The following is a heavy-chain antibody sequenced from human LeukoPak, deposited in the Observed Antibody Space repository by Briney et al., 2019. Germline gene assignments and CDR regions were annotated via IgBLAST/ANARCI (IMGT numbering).Heavy chain of an antibody. CDR3: ARYVMGLDF. Sequence: ASVKVSCKASGYTFTGYYVHWVRQAPGQGLEWMGWINPNSGGTNYAQKFQGRVTMTRDTSISTAYMELSRLRSDDTTVYYCARYVMGLDFWGQGTLVTVSS. CDR2: INPNSGGT. CDR1: GYTFTGYY. V-gene: IGHV1-2*02. D-gene: IGHD2-8*01. J-gene: IGHJ4*02.